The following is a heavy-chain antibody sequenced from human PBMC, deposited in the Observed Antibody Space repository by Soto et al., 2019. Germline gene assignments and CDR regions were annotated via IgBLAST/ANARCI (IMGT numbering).Heavy chain of an antibody. CDR2: IIPLFGTA. Sequence: SVKVSCKASGGTFSNYAITWVRQAPGQGLEWMGTIIPLFGTANYAQKFQGRVTITADESTSTAYMELSSLRSEDTAVYYCARDLNAGACDIWGQGTMVTVSS. CDR1: GGTFSNYA. CDR3: ARDLNAGACDI. J-gene: IGHJ3*02. V-gene: IGHV1-69*13.